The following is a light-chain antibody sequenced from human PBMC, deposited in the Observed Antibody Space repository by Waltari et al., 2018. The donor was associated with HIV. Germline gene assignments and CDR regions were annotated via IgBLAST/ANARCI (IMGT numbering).Light chain of an antibody. CDR1: QSVTRN. CDR2: GAS. CDR3: QQYNNWPPT. Sequence: EIVMTQSPATLSVSPGERATLPCRASQSVTRNLAWYQQKPGQAPRLLIYGASTRATGIPARFSGSGSGTEFTLTIRSLQSEDFAVYYCQQYNNWPPTFGQGTKVEIK. V-gene: IGKV3-15*01. J-gene: IGKJ1*01.